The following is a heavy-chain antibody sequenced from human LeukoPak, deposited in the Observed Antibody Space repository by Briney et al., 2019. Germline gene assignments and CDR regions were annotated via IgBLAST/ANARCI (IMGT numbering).Heavy chain of an antibody. J-gene: IGHJ4*02. V-gene: IGHV3-7*01. CDR2: IKEDGSET. CDR1: GFTFSSHW. D-gene: IGHD3-22*01. Sequence: PGGSLRLSCTGSGFTFSSHWMSWVRQAPGRGLEWVANIKEDGSETYYLDSVKGRFTISRDNAKNSLYLQMNSLRAEDTAVYYCATSRDFYDTSGYYPYYFDCWGQGTLVTVSS. CDR3: ATSRDFYDTSGYYPYYFDC.